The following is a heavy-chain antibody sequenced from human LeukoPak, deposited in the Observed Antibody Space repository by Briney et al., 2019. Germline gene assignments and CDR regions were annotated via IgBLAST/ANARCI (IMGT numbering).Heavy chain of an antibody. D-gene: IGHD3-16*01. V-gene: IGHV1-69*13. J-gene: IGHJ4*02. Sequence: SVNVSCKAAGGSFSSYAISWVRQAPGQGLEWMGGIIPIFGTANYAQKFQGRVTITADESTSTAYMELSSLRSEDTAVYYCARGPKYDYVWGSGFAYWGQGTLVTVSS. CDR2: IIPIFGTA. CDR3: ARGPKYDYVWGSGFAY. CDR1: GGSFSSYA.